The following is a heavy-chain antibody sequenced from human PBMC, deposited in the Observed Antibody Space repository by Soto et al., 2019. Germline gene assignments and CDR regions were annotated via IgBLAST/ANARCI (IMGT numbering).Heavy chain of an antibody. Sequence: GESLKISCKGSGYSFTSYWISWVRQMPGKGLEWMGRIDPSDSYTNYSPSFQGHVTISADKSISTAYLQWSSLKASDTAMYYWARRRIAAAGDHYYYYGMDVWGQGTTVTVSS. V-gene: IGHV5-10-1*01. CDR2: IDPSDSYT. CDR1: GYSFTSYW. CDR3: ARRRIAAAGDHYYYYGMDV. D-gene: IGHD6-13*01. J-gene: IGHJ6*02.